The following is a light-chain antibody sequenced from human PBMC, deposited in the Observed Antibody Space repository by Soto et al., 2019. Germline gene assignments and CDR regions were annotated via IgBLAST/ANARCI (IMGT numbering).Light chain of an antibody. Sequence: EIVLTQSPATLSLSPGERATLSCRASQSISSYLAWYQQKPGQTPRLLIYDASNRATGIPARFSGGGSGTDFTLTISSPEPEDFAVYYCQQRSEWPLTFGGGTKVEI. CDR1: QSISSY. CDR3: QQRSEWPLT. V-gene: IGKV3-11*01. J-gene: IGKJ4*01. CDR2: DAS.